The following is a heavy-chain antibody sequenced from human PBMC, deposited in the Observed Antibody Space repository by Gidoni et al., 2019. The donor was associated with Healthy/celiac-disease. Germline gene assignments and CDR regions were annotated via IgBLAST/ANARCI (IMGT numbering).Heavy chain of an antibody. V-gene: IGHV4-39*01. J-gene: IGHJ4*02. Sequence: YYNPSLKSRVTISVDTSKNQFSLKLSSVTAADTAVYYCASCTGVCYVGIDYWGQGTLVTVSS. D-gene: IGHD2-8*01. CDR3: ASCTGVCYVGIDY.